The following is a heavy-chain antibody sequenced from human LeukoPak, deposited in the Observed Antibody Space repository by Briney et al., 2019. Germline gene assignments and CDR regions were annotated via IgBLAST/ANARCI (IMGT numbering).Heavy chain of an antibody. V-gene: IGHV4-59*01. CDR3: ARVRAVAGTAWYFDY. CDR1: GGSISSYY. CDR2: IYYSGST. J-gene: IGHJ4*02. D-gene: IGHD6-19*01. Sequence: SETLSLTRTVSGGSISSYYWSWIRQPPGKGLEWIGYIYYSGSTNYNPSLKSRVTISVDTSKNQFSLKLSSVTAADTAVYYCARVRAVAGTAWYFDYWGQGTLVTVSS.